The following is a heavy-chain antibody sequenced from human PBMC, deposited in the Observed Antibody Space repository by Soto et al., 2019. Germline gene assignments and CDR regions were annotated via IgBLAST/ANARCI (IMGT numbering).Heavy chain of an antibody. Sequence: QITLKESGPTQVRPTQTLTLTCSFSGFSFDSRGVGVDWIRQPPGKALEWLASIYWDDAKRYSPSLKNKLTITKDRSKNQLVLTMTDMDPVDTGTYYWAHRHTVITMVRGENAFDVWGQGTMVTVSS. J-gene: IGHJ3*01. V-gene: IGHV2-5*02. CDR3: AHRHTVITMVRGENAFDV. D-gene: IGHD3-10*01. CDR1: GFSFDSRGVG. CDR2: IYWDDAK.